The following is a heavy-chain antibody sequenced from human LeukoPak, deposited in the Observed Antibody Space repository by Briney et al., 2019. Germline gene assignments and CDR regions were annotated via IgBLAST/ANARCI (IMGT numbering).Heavy chain of an antibody. CDR3: ARRDAFDI. V-gene: IGHV4-34*01. CDR2: INHSGST. CDR1: GGSFSGYY. J-gene: IGHJ3*02. Sequence: SETLSLTCAVYGGSFSGYYWSWIRQPPGKGLEWIGEINHSGSTNYNPSLKSRVTISVDTSKNQFSLKLSSVTAADTAVYYCARRDAFDIWGQGTMVTVSS.